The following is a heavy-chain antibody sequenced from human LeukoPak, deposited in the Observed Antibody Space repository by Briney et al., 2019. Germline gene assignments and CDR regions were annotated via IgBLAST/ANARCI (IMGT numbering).Heavy chain of an antibody. J-gene: IGHJ4*02. D-gene: IGHD3-10*01. CDR1: GFTFSSFG. V-gene: IGHV3-30*02. Sequence: GGSLRLSCAASGFTFSSFGMHWVRQAPGKGLEWVTFIRYDGNNKHYVDSVKGRFTISRDNAKNSLYLQMNSLTAEDTAIYYCAKDPVPSYYGSGSADYWGQGTLVTVSS. CDR3: AKDPVPSYYGSGSADY. CDR2: IRYDGNNK.